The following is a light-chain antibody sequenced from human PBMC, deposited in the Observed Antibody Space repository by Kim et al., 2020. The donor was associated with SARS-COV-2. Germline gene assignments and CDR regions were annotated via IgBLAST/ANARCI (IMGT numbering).Light chain of an antibody. CDR2: DTS. V-gene: IGKV3-11*01. CDR1: ESVKTY. CDR3: QQRSNWPWT. Sequence: LSPGERAALSCRASESVKTYLAWYQQRPGQAPRLLIYDTSNRTTGIPARFSGSGSGTDFTLTISSLEPEDFAVYYCQQRSNWPWTFGQGTKVDIK. J-gene: IGKJ1*01.